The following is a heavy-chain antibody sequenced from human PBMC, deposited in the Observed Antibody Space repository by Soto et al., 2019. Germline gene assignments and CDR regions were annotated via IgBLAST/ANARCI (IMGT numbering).Heavy chain of an antibody. CDR3: ARGGYCSSTSCSNDAFDI. CDR2: ISYDGSNK. V-gene: IGHV3-30-3*01. Sequence: GGSLSLSCAASGFTFSSYAMHWVRQAPGKGLEWVAVISYDGSNKYYADSVKGRFTISRDNSKNTLYLQMNSLRAEDTAVYYCARGGYCSSTSCSNDAFDIWGQGTMVTV. D-gene: IGHD2-2*01. J-gene: IGHJ3*02. CDR1: GFTFSSYA.